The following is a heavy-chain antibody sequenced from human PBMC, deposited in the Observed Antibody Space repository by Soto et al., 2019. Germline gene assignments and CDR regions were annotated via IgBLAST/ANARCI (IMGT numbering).Heavy chain of an antibody. V-gene: IGHV5-10-1*01. D-gene: IGHD1-1*01. Sequence: PGESLKISCKGSGYSFTSYWISWVRQMPGKGLEWMGRIYPSDSYTKYSPSFQGHVTISADKSISTAYLQWSSLKASDTAMYYCASNKNWNYYYGMDVWGQGTTVTVSS. CDR3: ASNKNWNYYYGMDV. J-gene: IGHJ6*02. CDR1: GYSFTSYW. CDR2: IYPSDSYT.